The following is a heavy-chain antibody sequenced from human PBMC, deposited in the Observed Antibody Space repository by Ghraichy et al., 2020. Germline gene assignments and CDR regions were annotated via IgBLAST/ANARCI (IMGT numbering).Heavy chain of an antibody. D-gene: IGHD3-22*01. CDR2: IYYSGST. CDR3: ARQGVSYYYDSSGYYYNKMDYFDY. V-gene: IGHV4-39*01. CDR1: GGSISSSSYY. Sequence: SETLSLTCTVSGGSISSSSYYWGWIRQPPGKGLEWIGSIYYSGSTYYNPSLKSRVTISVDTSKNQFSLKLSSVTAADTAVYYCARQGVSYYYDSSGYYYNKMDYFDYWGQGTLVTVSS. J-gene: IGHJ4*02.